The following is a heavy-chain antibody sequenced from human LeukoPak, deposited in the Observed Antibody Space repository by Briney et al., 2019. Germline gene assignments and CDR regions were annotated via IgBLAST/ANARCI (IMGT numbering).Heavy chain of an antibody. CDR3: ARDGSDSSGYWDYYYGMDV. CDR2: ISSSSSYI. D-gene: IGHD3-22*01. CDR1: GFTFSSYS. V-gene: IGHV3-21*01. J-gene: IGHJ6*02. Sequence: GGSLRLSCAASGFTFSSYSMNWVRQAPGKGLEWVSSISSSSSYIYYADSVKGRFTISRDNSKNTLYLQMNSLRAEDTAVYYCARDGSDSSGYWDYYYGMDVWGQGTTVTVSS.